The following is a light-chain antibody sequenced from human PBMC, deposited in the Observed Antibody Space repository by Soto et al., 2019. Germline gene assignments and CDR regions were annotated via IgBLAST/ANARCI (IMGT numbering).Light chain of an antibody. CDR3: QQYNSWAT. CDR2: DVS. V-gene: IGKV1-5*01. Sequence: DIQMTQSPSALSASVGDRVTITCRASQSIGRWLAWYQQKPGKAPNLLIYDVSSSQSGVPSRFSGSGSGTEFTLTISSLQPDDFATYYCQQYNSWATFGGGTKVEIK. CDR1: QSIGRW. J-gene: IGKJ4*01.